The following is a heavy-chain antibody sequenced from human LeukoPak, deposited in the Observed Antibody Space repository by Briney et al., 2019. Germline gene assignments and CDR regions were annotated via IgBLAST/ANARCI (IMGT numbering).Heavy chain of an antibody. V-gene: IGHV5-10-1*01. D-gene: IGHD3-10*01. CDR2: IDPSGSYT. CDR1: GYSFTSYW. Sequence: GESLQISCKGSGYSFTSYWISWVRQMPGKGLEWMGRIDPSGSYTNYSPSFQGHVTISADKSISTAYLQWSSLKASDTAMYYCARRVNTMVRGVIFNWFDPWGQGTLVTVSS. J-gene: IGHJ5*02. CDR3: ARRVNTMVRGVIFNWFDP.